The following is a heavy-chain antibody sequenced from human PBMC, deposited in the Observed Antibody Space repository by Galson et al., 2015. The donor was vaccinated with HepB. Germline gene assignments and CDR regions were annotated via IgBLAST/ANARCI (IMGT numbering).Heavy chain of an antibody. J-gene: IGHJ6*03. V-gene: IGHV2-70*01. D-gene: IGHD6-6*01. CDR2: IDWDDDK. CDR3: ARAYSSSSIAYYYYYTDV. Sequence: PALVKPTQTLTLTCTFSGFSLSTSGMCVSWIRQPPGKALEWLALIDWDDDKYYSTSLKTRLTISKDTSKNQVVLTMTNMDPVDIATYYCARAYSSSSIAYYYYYTDVWGKGTTVTVPS. CDR1: GFSLSTSGMC.